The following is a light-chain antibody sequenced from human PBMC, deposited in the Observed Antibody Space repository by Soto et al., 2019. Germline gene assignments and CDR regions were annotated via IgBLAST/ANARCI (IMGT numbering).Light chain of an antibody. CDR1: QSVRSY. J-gene: IGKJ4*01. Sequence: EIVLTQSPATLSLSPGDRATLSCRASQSVRSYLAWYQQKPGQAPRLLIYQASNRATGIPARFSGSGSGTDFTLTISSLEPEDFAVYYCQQRSNWVLTLGGWTKVEI. CDR3: QQRSNWVLT. V-gene: IGKV3-11*01. CDR2: QAS.